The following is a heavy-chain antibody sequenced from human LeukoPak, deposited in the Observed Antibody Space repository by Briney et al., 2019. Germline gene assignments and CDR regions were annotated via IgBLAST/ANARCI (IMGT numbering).Heavy chain of an antibody. V-gene: IGHV4-61*01. CDR1: GGSISSDSY. Sequence: SETLSLTCTVSGGSISSDSYWTWIRQPPGKGLEWIGYIYYSGSTKYSPSLKSRVTISVDTSKNQFSLQLTSVTAADTAVYYCARDNYSARVGGVWYFDLWGRGTLVTVSS. CDR2: IYYSGST. CDR3: ARDNYSARVGGVWYFDL. J-gene: IGHJ2*01. D-gene: IGHD2-8*02.